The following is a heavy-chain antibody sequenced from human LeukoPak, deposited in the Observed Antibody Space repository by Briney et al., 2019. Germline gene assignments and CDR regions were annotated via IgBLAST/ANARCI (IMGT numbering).Heavy chain of an antibody. V-gene: IGHV3-23*01. J-gene: IGHJ4*02. CDR3: AKHLTGVKSSDY. D-gene: IGHD3-9*01. CDR2: ITDSGLAT. CDR1: GFSFSNYV. Sequence: GGSLRLSCAAAGFSFSNYVMGWARQAPGKGREWVSAITDSGLATYYADYVKGRFIISRDNSENTLYLQMHSLRDEDTAVYYCAKHLTGVKSSDYWGQGALVTVSS.